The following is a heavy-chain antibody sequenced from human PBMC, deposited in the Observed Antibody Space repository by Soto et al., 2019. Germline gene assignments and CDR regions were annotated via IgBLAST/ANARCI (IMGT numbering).Heavy chain of an antibody. Sequence: PSETLSLTCTVSGGSISSYYCSWIRQPPGKGLEWIGYMYYNGSTNYNPSLKSRVTMSVDTSKNQFSLKLSSVTAADTAVYYCARSHIVVVTAKSYGMDVWGQGTTVTVSS. J-gene: IGHJ6*02. CDR1: GGSISSYY. CDR2: MYYNGST. CDR3: ARSHIVVVTAKSYGMDV. D-gene: IGHD2-21*02. V-gene: IGHV4-59*01.